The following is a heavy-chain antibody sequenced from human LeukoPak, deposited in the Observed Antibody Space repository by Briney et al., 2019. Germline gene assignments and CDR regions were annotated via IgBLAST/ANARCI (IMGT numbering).Heavy chain of an antibody. J-gene: IGHJ3*02. CDR1: GYTFTSYY. CDR3: AKDPAWYSSGWHHLGQDAFDI. V-gene: IGHV1-46*01. D-gene: IGHD6-19*01. CDR2: INPNAGTT. Sequence: ASVKVSCKASGYTFTSYYMHWVRQAPGQGLEWMGIINPNAGTTSYAQKFQGRVTVTRDTSTSTVYMELSSLRSEDTAVYYCAKDPAWYSSGWHHLGQDAFDIWGQGTMVTVSS.